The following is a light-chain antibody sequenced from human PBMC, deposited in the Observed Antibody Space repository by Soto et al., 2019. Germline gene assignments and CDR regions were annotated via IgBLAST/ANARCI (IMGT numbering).Light chain of an antibody. CDR2: GAA. CDR1: QSVFSS. CDR3: QQYSSLPHT. V-gene: IGKV3-15*01. J-gene: IGKJ2*01. Sequence: EIVMTQSPATLSVSPGERATLSCRASQSVFSSLAWYQQKPGQAPRLLIYGAATRATGIPARFSGGGSGTEFTLTISRLEPEDFVVYYCQQYSSLPHTFGQGTKVDIK.